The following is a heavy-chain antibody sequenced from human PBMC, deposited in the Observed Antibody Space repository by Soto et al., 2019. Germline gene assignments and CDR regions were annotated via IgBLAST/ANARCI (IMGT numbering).Heavy chain of an antibody. CDR2: ISSSSSTI. D-gene: IGHD3-3*01. CDR1: GFTFSSYS. CDR3: AKGDDFWSGSHMTTGWFDP. Sequence: EVQLVESGGGLVQPGGSLRLSCAASGFTFSSYSMNWVRQAPGKGLEWVSYISSSSSTIYYADSVKGRFTISRDNAKNSLYLQMNSLRAEDTAVYYCAKGDDFWSGSHMTTGWFDPWGQGTLVTVSS. V-gene: IGHV3-48*01. J-gene: IGHJ5*02.